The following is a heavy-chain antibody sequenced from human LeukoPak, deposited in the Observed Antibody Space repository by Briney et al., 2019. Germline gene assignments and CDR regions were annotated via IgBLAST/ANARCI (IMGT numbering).Heavy chain of an antibody. CDR3: ARGFDREVNELIDAFDI. Sequence: PGRSLRLSCVASGFTFSFYGIHWVRQAPGKGLEWVAVMYSDGINKYYADSVKGRFTVSRDNSKNTVYLQMNSLRAEDTAVYYCARGFDREVNELIDAFDIWGQGTMVTVSS. CDR1: GFTFSFYG. V-gene: IGHV3-33*01. D-gene: IGHD3-9*01. J-gene: IGHJ3*02. CDR2: MYSDGINK.